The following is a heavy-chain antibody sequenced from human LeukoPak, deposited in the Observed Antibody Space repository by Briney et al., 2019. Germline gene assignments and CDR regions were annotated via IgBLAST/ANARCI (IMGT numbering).Heavy chain of an antibody. D-gene: IGHD6-19*01. CDR2: ISSSSSTI. CDR3: ARGSSGWRPYNWFDP. CDR1: GFTFSSYS. V-gene: IGHV3-48*01. Sequence: GGSLRLSCAASGFTFSSYSMNWVRQAPGKGLEWVSYISSSSSTIYYADSVKGRFTISRDNAKNSLYLQMDSLRAEDTAVYYCARGSSGWRPYNWFDPWGQGTLVTVSS. J-gene: IGHJ5*02.